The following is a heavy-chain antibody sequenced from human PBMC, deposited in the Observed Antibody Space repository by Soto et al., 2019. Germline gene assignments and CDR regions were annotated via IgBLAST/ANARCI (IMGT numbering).Heavy chain of an antibody. J-gene: IGHJ4*02. CDR2: ISTSGNTR. Sequence: EVQLVESGGGLVQPGGSLRLSCVASGFTFSTDSMNWVRQAPGKGLEWVAHISTSGNTRYYADSVKGRFTISRDNAKTSLYLQMDSLRNEDTAVYYCARFFGSGFDYWGQGTLVTVSS. CDR3: ARFFGSGFDY. D-gene: IGHD6-19*01. V-gene: IGHV3-48*02. CDR1: GFTFSTDS.